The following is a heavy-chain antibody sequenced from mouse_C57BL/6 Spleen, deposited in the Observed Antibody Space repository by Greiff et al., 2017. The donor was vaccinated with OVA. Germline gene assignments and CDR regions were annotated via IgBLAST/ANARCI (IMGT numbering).Heavy chain of an antibody. D-gene: IGHD1-1*01. J-gene: IGHJ2*01. V-gene: IGHV1-26*01. CDR3: SSYSSSSFDD. CDR2: INPNNGGT. CDR1: GYTFTDYY. Sequence: EVQLQQSGPELVKPGASVKISCKASGYTFTDYYMNWVKQSHGKSLEWIGDINPNNGGTSYNQKFKGKATFTVDKSSSTAYMDLRSLAFEDSAVYYGSSYSSSSFDDWGQGTTLTVAS.